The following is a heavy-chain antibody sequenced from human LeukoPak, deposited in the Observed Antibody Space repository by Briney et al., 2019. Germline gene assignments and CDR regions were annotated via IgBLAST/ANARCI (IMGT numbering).Heavy chain of an antibody. J-gene: IGHJ4*02. D-gene: IGHD5-18*01. CDR2: IYYSGST. CDR1: GGSISSYY. V-gene: IGHV4-59*08. Sequence: PSETLSLTCTVSGGSISSYYWSWIRQPPGKGQEWIGYIYYSGSTNYNPSLTSRVTISVDTSKNQFSLKLSSVTAADTAVYYCARHGGYSFGSNIDYWGQGTLVTVSS. CDR3: ARHGGYSFGSNIDY.